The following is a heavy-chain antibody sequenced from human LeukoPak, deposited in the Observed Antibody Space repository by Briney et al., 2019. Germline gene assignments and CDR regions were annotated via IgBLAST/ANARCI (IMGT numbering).Heavy chain of an antibody. CDR2: ISHDGNNK. J-gene: IGHJ4*02. CDR3: ARGDSVQLWLNMGDY. Sequence: PGRSLRLSCAASGFTFSRHAMNWVRQVPGKGLEWLAVISHDGNNKYYADSVKGRFTVSRDNSKNTLYLQVNDLRAEDMAVYYCARGDSVQLWLNMGDYWGQGALVTVSS. CDR1: GFTFSRHA. D-gene: IGHD5-18*01. V-gene: IGHV3-30-3*01.